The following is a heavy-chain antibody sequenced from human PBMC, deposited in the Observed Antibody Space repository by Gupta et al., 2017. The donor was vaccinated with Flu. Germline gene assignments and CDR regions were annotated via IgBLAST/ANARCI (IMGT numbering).Heavy chain of an antibody. J-gene: IGHJ4*02. CDR1: SSHF. CDR2: INRGGST. Sequence: SSHFWTWIRQPPGKVPEWIGEINRGGSTTYNPSLKSRVTISVDTSKKQFYLNLISVSAADTAVYYCARGTYSSSWSSNFDRWGQGTLVTVST. D-gene: IGHD6-13*01. V-gene: IGHV4-34*01. CDR3: ARGTYSSSWSSNFDR.